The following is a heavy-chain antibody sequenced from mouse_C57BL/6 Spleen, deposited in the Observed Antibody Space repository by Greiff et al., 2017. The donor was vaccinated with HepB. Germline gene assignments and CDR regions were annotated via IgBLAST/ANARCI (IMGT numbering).Heavy chain of an antibody. J-gene: IGHJ2*01. CDR2: INPSSGYT. CDR1: GYTFTSYT. CDR3: ARSLIITTVVDLLFDY. V-gene: IGHV1-4*01. Sequence: QVQLKQSGAELARPGASVKMSCKASGYTFTSYTMHWVKQRPGQGLEWIGYINPSSGYTKYNQKFKDKATLTADKSSSTAYMQLSSLTSEDSAVYYCARSLIITTVVDLLFDYWGQGITLTVSS. D-gene: IGHD1-1*01.